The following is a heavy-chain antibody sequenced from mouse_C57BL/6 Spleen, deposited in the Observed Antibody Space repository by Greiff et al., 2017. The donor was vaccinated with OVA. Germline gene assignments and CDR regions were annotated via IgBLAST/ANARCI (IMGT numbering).Heavy chain of an antibody. J-gene: IGHJ3*01. Sequence: QVQLQQPGAELVKPGASVKLSCKASGYTFTSYWMQWVKQRPGQGLEWIGEIDPSDSYTNYNQKFKSKATLTVDTSSSTAYMQLSSLTSEDSAVYYCARRGYDYYFFAYWGQGTLVTVSA. D-gene: IGHD2-4*01. V-gene: IGHV1-50*01. CDR1: GYTFTSYW. CDR2: IDPSDSYT. CDR3: ARRGYDYYFFAY.